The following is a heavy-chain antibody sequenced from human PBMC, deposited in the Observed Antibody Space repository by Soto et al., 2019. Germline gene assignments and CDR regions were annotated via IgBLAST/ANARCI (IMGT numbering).Heavy chain of an antibody. Sequence: QVQLQESGPGLVRPSETLSLTCSVSGDSIGSTIHYWSWIGLHPGKGLEYVGYIYYSGATYYSPCLESRVTMSLDTSTYRFSLKLTSATAGLTARDYCARCSDIGDTGAGFHVWGQGTMVTVSS. CDR2: IYYSGAT. CDR1: GDSIGSTIHY. D-gene: IGHD4-17*01. V-gene: IGHV4-31*03. J-gene: IGHJ3*01. CDR3: ARCSDIGDTGAGFHV.